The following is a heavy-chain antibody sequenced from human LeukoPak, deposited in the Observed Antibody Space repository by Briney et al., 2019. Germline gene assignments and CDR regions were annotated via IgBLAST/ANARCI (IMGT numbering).Heavy chain of an antibody. CDR3: ARTGYCSGGSCYSWFDP. CDR2: ISAYKGNT. V-gene: IGHV1-18*01. CDR1: GYNFTNYG. Sequence: GASVKVSCKASGYNFTNYGISWVRQAPGQGLEWVGWISAYKGNTKYAQRLQGRVTMTTDTSTSTAYMELRSLRSDDTAVYYCARTGYCSGGSCYSWFDPWGQGTLVTVSS. J-gene: IGHJ5*02. D-gene: IGHD2-15*01.